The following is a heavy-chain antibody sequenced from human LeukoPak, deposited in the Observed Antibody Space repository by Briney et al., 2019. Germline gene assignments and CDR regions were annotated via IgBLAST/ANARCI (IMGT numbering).Heavy chain of an antibody. CDR3: ARKTYYYDSGSYSKSYYFDY. CDR1: GFTFTDFD. CDR2: ISRTSTDT. D-gene: IGHD3-10*01. J-gene: IGHJ4*02. V-gene: IGHV3-11*06. Sequence: GGSLRLSCAASGFTFTDFDMSWIRQAPGKGLEWLSDISRTSTDTNYAASVKGRFTISRDNAKNSLFLQLNSLRAEDTAVYYCARKTYYYDSGSYSKSYYFDYWGQGTLVTVSS.